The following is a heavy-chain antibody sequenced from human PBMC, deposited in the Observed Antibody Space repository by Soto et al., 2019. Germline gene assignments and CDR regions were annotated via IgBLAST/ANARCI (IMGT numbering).Heavy chain of an antibody. J-gene: IGHJ3*02. V-gene: IGHV4-59*08. CDR3: ARRYSSAFDS. D-gene: IGHD1-1*01. CDR2: IYYSGST. CDR1: GGSLSSYY. Sequence: PSETLSLTCTVSGGSLSSYYWSWIRQPPGKGLEWIGYIYYSGSTNYNPSLKSRVTISVDTSKNQFSLKLSSVTAADTAVYYCARRYSSAFDSWGQGTMVTVSS.